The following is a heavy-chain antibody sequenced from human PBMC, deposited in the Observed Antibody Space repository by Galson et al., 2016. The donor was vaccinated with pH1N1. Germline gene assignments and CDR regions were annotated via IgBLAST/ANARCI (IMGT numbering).Heavy chain of an antibody. J-gene: IGHJ4*02. CDR1: GGPFSTYA. CDR2: IIPSFGTT. CDR3: ARDGRRFYDTSDYYPSFLDY. D-gene: IGHD3-22*01. Sequence: SVKVSCKASGGPFSTYAFNWVRQAPGQGLEWVGGIIPSFGTTNFPQKFRDILTITTDESTSTTYMELSSLRFDDTAIYYCARDGRRFYDTSDYYPSFLDYWGQGTLITVSS. V-gene: IGHV1-69*05.